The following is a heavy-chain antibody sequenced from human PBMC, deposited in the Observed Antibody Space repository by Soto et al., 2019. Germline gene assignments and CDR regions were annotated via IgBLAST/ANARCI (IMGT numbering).Heavy chain of an antibody. Sequence: GGSLRLSCAASGFTFNDYYMSWIRQAPGKGLEWVSYISSSSSYTNYADSVKGRFTISRDNAKNSLYLQMNSLRAEDTAVYYCARDLLSSSSPSGYWGQGTLVTVSS. CDR2: ISSSSSYT. V-gene: IGHV3-11*06. D-gene: IGHD6-6*01. J-gene: IGHJ4*02. CDR1: GFTFNDYY. CDR3: ARDLLSSSSPSGY.